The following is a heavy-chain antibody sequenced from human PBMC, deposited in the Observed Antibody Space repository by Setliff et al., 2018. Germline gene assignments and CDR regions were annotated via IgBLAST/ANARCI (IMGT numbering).Heavy chain of an antibody. Sequence: PSETLSLTCTVSGGSISSYYWSWIRQPAGKGLEWIGHIYIGGSANYNPSLKSRVTMSIDTSKNQFSLKLNSVTAADMAVYYCAREQWLDLPGYYYMDVWAKGTTVTVS. CDR1: GGSISSYY. CDR2: IYIGGSA. D-gene: IGHD6-19*01. J-gene: IGHJ6*03. V-gene: IGHV4-4*07. CDR3: AREQWLDLPGYYYMDV.